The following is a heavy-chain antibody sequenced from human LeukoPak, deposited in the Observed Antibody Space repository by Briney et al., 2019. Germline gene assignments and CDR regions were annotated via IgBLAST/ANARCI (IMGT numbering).Heavy chain of an antibody. Sequence: ASVKVSCKASGYTFTSYAMHWVRQAPGQRLEWMGWINAGNGNTKYSQKFQGRVTITRDTSASTAYMELSSLRSEDTAVYYCARAVAGNTYYYYYGMDVWGQGTTVTVS. J-gene: IGHJ6*02. CDR3: ARAVAGNTYYYYYGMDV. CDR2: INAGNGNT. V-gene: IGHV1-3*01. D-gene: IGHD6-19*01. CDR1: GYTFTSYA.